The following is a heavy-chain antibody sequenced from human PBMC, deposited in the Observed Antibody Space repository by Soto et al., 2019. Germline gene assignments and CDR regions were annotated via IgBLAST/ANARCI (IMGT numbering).Heavy chain of an antibody. CDR3: ARDRYYYGSGSYLGFDP. Sequence: QVQLVQSGAEVKKPGASVKVSCKASGYTFPSYGISWVRQAPGQGLEWMGWISAHNGNTNYAQKLQGRVTVTTDTSTSTAYMELRSLRSDDTAVYYCARDRYYYGSGSYLGFDPWGQGTLVTVSS. CDR1: GYTFPSYG. V-gene: IGHV1-18*01. D-gene: IGHD3-10*01. CDR2: ISAHNGNT. J-gene: IGHJ5*02.